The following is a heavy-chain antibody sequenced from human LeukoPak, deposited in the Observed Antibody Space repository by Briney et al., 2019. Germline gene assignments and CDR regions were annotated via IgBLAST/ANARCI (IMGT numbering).Heavy chain of an antibody. J-gene: IGHJ4*02. CDR1: GGSFSGYY. CDR3: ARWAIVGATSAFDY. D-gene: IGHD1-26*01. CDR2: INHSGST. Sequence: PSETLSLTCAVYGGSFSGYYWSWIRQPPGKGLEWIGEINHSGSTNYNPSLKSRVTISVDTSKNQFSLKLSSVTAADTAVYYCARWAIVGATSAFDYWGQGTLVTVSS. V-gene: IGHV4-34*01.